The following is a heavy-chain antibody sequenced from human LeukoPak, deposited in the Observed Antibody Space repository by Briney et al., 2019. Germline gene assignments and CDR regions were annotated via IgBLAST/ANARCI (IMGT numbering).Heavy chain of an antibody. D-gene: IGHD3-22*01. CDR2: ISSSSSYI. CDR3: ARSHGGYYDSSGHYYGAFDV. V-gene: IGHV3-21*01. J-gene: IGHJ3*01. Sequence: GGSLRLSCAASGFTFSSYSMNWVRQAPGKGLEWVSSISSSSSYIYYADSVKGRFTISRDNAKNSLYLQMNSVRAEDTAVYYCARSHGGYYDSSGHYYGAFDVWGQGTMVTVSS. CDR1: GFTFSSYS.